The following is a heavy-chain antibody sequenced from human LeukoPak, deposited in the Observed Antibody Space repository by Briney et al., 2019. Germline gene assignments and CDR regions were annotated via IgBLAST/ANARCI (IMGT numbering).Heavy chain of an antibody. D-gene: IGHD2-21*02. V-gene: IGHV3-23*01. CDR2: ISGSGGST. J-gene: IGHJ1*01. CDR3: AKAPCGGDCKH. Sequence: GGSLRLSCAASGFTFSSYSMNWVRQAPGKGLERVSAISGSGGSTYYADSVEGRFTISRDNSKNTLYLQMNSLRAEDTAVYYCAKAPCGGDCKHWGQGTLVTVSS. CDR1: GFTFSSYS.